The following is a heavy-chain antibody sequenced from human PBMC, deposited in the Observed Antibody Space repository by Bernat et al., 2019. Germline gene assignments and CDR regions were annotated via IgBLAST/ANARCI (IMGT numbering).Heavy chain of an antibody. CDR2: ISYDGSNK. V-gene: IGHV3-30*18. CDR1: GFTFSNYG. CDR3: AKLLQGGWVLGQYFDY. D-gene: IGHD5-24*01. Sequence: QVQLVESGGGVVQPGRSLRLSCAASGFTFSNYGMHWVRQAPGKGLDWMAVISYDGSNKYYADSVKGRFTISRDNSKNTLYLQMDSLTAEDTAVYYCAKLLQGGWVLGQYFDYWGQGTLVTVSS. J-gene: IGHJ4*02.